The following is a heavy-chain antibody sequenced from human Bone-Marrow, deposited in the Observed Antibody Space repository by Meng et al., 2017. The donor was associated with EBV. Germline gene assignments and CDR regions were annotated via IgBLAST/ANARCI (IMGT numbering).Heavy chain of an antibody. V-gene: IGHV1-18*04. J-gene: IGHJ4*02. CDR2: INTYTGKT. CDR3: ARAERVTVAGTSWPDDY. CDR1: GYKFDNFFNSG. D-gene: IGHD6-19*01. Sequence: QVQLVQAGPQSKKPGASVTFHCTTSGYKFDNFFNSGISWVRQAPGQGLQWMGWINTYTGKTIYGRSVQGRVTMTADTSTNTAYMELSSLRSDDTAVYYCARAERVTVAGTSWPDDYWGQGTLVTVSS.